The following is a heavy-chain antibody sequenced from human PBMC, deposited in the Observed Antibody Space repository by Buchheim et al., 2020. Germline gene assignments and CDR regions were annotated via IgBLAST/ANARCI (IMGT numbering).Heavy chain of an antibody. CDR1: GFTFSDYY. V-gene: IGHV3-11*05. Sequence: QVQLVESGGGLVKPGGSLRLSCAASGFTFSDYYMSWIRQAPGKGLEWVSYISSSSSYTNYADSVKGRFTISRDNAKNSLYLQMNSLRAEDTAVYYCARRYYDSSGYYYGPRPQPLFDYWGQGTL. J-gene: IGHJ4*02. CDR3: ARRYYDSSGYYYGPRPQPLFDY. CDR2: ISSSSSYT. D-gene: IGHD3-22*01.